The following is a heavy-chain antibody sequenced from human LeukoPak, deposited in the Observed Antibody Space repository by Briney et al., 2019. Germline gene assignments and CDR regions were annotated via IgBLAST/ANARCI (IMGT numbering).Heavy chain of an antibody. CDR3: ASPGITGTPLNY. V-gene: IGHV1-69*13. Sequence: ASVKVSCKASGGTFSSYAISWVRQAPGQGLEWMGGIIPIFSTANYAQNFQGRVTITADESTNAAYMELSSLRSEDTAVYYCASPGITGTPLNYWGQGTLVTVSS. J-gene: IGHJ4*02. D-gene: IGHD1-7*01. CDR1: GGTFSSYA. CDR2: IIPIFSTA.